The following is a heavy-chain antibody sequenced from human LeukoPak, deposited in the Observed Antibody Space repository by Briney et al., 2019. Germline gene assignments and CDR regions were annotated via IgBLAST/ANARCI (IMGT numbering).Heavy chain of an antibody. V-gene: IGHV1-2*02. CDR3: ARDHFDFWSGYSATDFDY. CDR2: INPNSGGT. D-gene: IGHD3-3*01. Sequence: ASVTLSCKASGYTFTGYYMHWVRQAPGQGLEWMGWINPNSGGTNYAQKFQGRVTMTRDPSISTAYMELSRLSSDDTAVYYCARDHFDFWSGYSATDFDYWGQGTLVTVSS. CDR1: GYTFTGYY. J-gene: IGHJ4*02.